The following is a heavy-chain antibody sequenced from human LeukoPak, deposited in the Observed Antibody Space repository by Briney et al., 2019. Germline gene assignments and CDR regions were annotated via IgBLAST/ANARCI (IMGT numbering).Heavy chain of an antibody. D-gene: IGHD3-10*01. Sequence: GGSLRLSCAASGFTFSSYAMSWVRQAPGKGLEWVSAISGSGGSTYYADSVKGRFTISRDNSKNTLYLQMNSLRAEDTAVYYCAKDPFPMVRGVIINTPPYFDYWGQGTLVTVSS. CDR1: GFTFSSYA. CDR2: ISGSGGST. V-gene: IGHV3-23*01. CDR3: AKDPFPMVRGVIINTPPYFDY. J-gene: IGHJ4*02.